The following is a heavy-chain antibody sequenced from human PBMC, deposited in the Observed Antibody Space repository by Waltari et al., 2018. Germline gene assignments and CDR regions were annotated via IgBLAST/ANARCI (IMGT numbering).Heavy chain of an antibody. V-gene: IGHV4-39*01. CDR3: ASANLEANAFDI. D-gene: IGHD1-1*01. CDR1: GCSISSSSYY. Sequence: QLQLQESCPGLVKPSETLSLTCTVSGCSISSSSYYWGWIRQPPGKGLEWIGSIYYSGSTYYNPSIKNRVTISVDTSKNQFSLKLSSVTAADTAVYYWASANLEANAFDIWGQGTMVTVSS. J-gene: IGHJ3*02. CDR2: IYYSGST.